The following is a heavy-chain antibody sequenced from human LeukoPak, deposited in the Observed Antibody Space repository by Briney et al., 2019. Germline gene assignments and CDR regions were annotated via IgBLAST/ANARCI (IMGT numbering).Heavy chain of an antibody. Sequence: LSSETLSLTCAVSGGSISSNSYYWGWIRQPPGKGLEWVSGINWNGGSTGYADSVKGRFTISRDNAKNSLYLQMNSLRAEDTALYYCASGGGSHNYWGQGTLVTVSS. V-gene: IGHV3-20*04. CDR3: ASGGGSHNY. CDR2: INWNGGST. CDR1: GGSISSNSYY. J-gene: IGHJ4*02. D-gene: IGHD2-15*01.